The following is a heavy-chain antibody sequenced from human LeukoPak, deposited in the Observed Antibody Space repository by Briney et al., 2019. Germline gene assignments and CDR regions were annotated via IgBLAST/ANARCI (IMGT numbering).Heavy chain of an antibody. V-gene: IGHV3-48*03. CDR3: ARLLVTTPGVDP. J-gene: IGHJ5*02. CDR2: ISSSGTTI. CDR1: GFTFSSYE. Sequence: GGSLRLSCAASGFTFSSYEMHWVRQAPGKGLEWVADISSSGTTIYYADSVKGRFTISRGNAKNSLYLQMNSLAEDTAVYYCARLLVTTPGVDPWGQGTLVTVSS. D-gene: IGHD4-17*01.